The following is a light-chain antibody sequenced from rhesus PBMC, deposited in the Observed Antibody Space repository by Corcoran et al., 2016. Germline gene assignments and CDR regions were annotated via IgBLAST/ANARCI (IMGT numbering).Light chain of an antibody. CDR3: QHGNSIPWT. J-gene: IGKJ1*01. Sequence: DIQMTQSPSSLSASVGDRVTITCQASQGIGNNSAWDQQKPGKVPKFLIYAASNLHSGVPSRVGGIGSGTVFTLTISSLQPGDFATYYCQHGNSIPWTFGQGTKVEIK. CDR2: AAS. V-gene: IGKV1S17*01. CDR1: QGIGNN.